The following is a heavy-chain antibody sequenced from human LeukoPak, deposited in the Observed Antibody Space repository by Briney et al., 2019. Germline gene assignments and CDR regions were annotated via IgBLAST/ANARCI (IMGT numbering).Heavy chain of an antibody. CDR3: ARTPRRDFWSGYYFDY. D-gene: IGHD3-3*01. V-gene: IGHV4-59*01. CDR2: IYYSGST. J-gene: IGHJ4*02. Sequence: SETLSLTCTVSGGSISSYYWSWIRQPPGKGLEWIGYIYYSGSTNYNPSPKSRATISVDTSKNQFSLKLSSVTAADTAVYYCARTPRRDFWSGYYFDYWGQGTLVTVSS. CDR1: GGSISSYY.